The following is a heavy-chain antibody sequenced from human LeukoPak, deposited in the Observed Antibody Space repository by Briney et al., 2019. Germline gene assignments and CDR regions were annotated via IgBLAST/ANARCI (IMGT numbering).Heavy chain of an antibody. CDR2: IIPIFGTA. Sequence: GASVKVSCKASGGTFSSYAISWGRQAPGRGLEWMGRIIPIFGTANYAQKFQGRVTNTADESTSTAYMELSSLRSEDTAVYYCARGVYYGSRRTYYYYYMDVWGKGTTVTVSS. V-gene: IGHV1-69*13. CDR1: GGTFSSYA. D-gene: IGHD3-10*01. J-gene: IGHJ6*03. CDR3: ARGVYYGSRRTYYYYYMDV.